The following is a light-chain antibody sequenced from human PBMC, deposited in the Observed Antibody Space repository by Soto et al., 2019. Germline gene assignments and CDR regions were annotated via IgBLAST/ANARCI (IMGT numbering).Light chain of an antibody. CDR1: SSDVGGYNY. J-gene: IGLJ1*01. CDR2: DVS. Sequence: QSGLAQPGAGSGSPGQSITISCTGTSSDVGGYNYVSWYQQHPGKAPKLMIYDVSNRPSGISNRFSGSKSGNTASLTISGLQAEDEGDYYCSSYTGSSTRLYVFGTGTKVTVL. CDR3: SSYTGSSTRLYV. V-gene: IGLV2-14*03.